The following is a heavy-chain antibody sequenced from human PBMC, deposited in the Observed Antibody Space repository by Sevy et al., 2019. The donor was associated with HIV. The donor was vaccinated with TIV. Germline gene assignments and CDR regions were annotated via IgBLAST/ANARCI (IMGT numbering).Heavy chain of an antibody. CDR1: GFTFSGSA. CDR3: NRRADYDFWSGYYQELDAFDI. J-gene: IGHJ3*02. V-gene: IGHV3-73*01. Sequence: GGSLRLSCAASGFTFSGSAMHWVRQASGKGLEWVGRIRSKANSYATAYTASVKGRCTISRDDSKNTAYLQMNSLKTEDTAVYYCNRRADYDFWSGYYQELDAFDIWGQGTMVTVSS. CDR2: IRSKANSYAT. D-gene: IGHD3-3*01.